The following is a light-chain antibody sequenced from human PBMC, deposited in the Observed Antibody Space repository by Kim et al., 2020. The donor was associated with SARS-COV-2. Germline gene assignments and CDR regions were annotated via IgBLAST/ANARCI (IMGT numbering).Light chain of an antibody. CDR1: SLRSYC. Sequence: ALGKTVRITCQGDSLRSYCASWYQQKPGQAPVLVIYYKSNRPSGIPDRFSGSSSGNTASLTITGAQAEDEADYYCNSWDSSGNHRVFGTGTKLTVL. CDR2: YKS. V-gene: IGLV3-19*01. J-gene: IGLJ1*01. CDR3: NSWDSSGNHRV.